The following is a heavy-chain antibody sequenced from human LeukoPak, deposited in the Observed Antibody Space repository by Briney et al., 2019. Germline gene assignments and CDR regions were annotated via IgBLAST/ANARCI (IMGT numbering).Heavy chain of an antibody. CDR2: IKQDGTEK. CDR1: GFSLSSYW. J-gene: IGHJ4*02. CDR3: ARDTPFGYVYGGKAVGFYFDY. Sequence: GGSLRLSCAASGFSLSSYWMRWVRQAPGKGLEWVANIKQDGTEKYYVDSVKGRFTISRDNAKSSLFVQMNSLRAEDTAVYYCARDTPFGYVYGGKAVGFYFDYWGQGTLVTVSS. V-gene: IGHV3-7*01. D-gene: IGHD4-23*01.